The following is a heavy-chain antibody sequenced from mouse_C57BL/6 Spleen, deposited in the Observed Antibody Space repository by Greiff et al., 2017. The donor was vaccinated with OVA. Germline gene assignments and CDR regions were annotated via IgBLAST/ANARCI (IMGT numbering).Heavy chain of an antibody. CDR2: IDPSDSYT. J-gene: IGHJ2*01. D-gene: IGHD1-1*01. Sequence: QVHVKQSGAELVRPGTSVKLSCKASGYTFTSYWMHWVKQRPGQGLEWIGVIDPSDSYTNYNQKFKGKATLTVDTSSSTAYMQLSSLTSEDSAVYYCARDYYGSSSFDYWGQGTTLTVSS. V-gene: IGHV1-59*01. CDR3: ARDYYGSSSFDY. CDR1: GYTFTSYW.